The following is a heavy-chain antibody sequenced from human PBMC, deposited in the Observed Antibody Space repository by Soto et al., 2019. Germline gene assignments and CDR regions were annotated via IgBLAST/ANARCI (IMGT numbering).Heavy chain of an antibody. V-gene: IGHV1-8*01. CDR1: GYTFTSYD. CDR2: MNPNSGNT. D-gene: IGHD6-13*01. J-gene: IGHJ5*02. CDR3: ARERSAAGTGWFDP. Sequence: QVQLVQSGAEAKKPGASVKVSCKASGYTFTSYDINWVRQATGQGLEWMGWMNPNSGNTGYAQKFQGRVTMTRNTSISTAYMDLSSLRSEDTAEYYCARERSAAGTGWFDPRGQGTLVTVSS.